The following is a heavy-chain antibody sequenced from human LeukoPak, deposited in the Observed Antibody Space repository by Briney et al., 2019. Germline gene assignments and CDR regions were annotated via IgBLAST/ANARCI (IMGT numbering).Heavy chain of an antibody. CDR3: ARLWYYDFWSGYYFDY. CDR1: GGSISSYY. V-gene: IGHV4-59*01. J-gene: IGHJ4*02. Sequence: SGTLSLTCTVSGGSISSYYWSWIRQPPGKGLEWIGYIYYSGSTNYNPSLKSRVTISVDTSKNQFSLKLSSVTAADTAVYYCARLWYYDFWSGYYFDYWGQGTLVTVSS. D-gene: IGHD3-3*01. CDR2: IYYSGST.